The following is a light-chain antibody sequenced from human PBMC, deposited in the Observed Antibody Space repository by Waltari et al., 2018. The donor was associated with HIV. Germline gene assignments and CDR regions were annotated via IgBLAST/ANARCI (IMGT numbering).Light chain of an antibody. CDR2: GAS. CDR3: QHYGGSAIYT. V-gene: IGKV3-20*01. J-gene: IGKJ2*01. CDR1: QSVSSIY. Sequence: EIVLPQSPGTLSLSPGERATLPCRASQSVSSIYLAWYLQKPGQAPRLLIYGASNRATGVPDRFSGSGSGTDFTLIISRLEPEDFAVYYCQHYGGSAIYTFGQGTKLEIK.